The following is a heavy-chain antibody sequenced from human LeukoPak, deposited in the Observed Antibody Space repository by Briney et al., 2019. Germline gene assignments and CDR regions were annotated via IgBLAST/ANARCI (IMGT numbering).Heavy chain of an antibody. CDR2: INPSGGST. D-gene: IGHD3-22*01. CDR1: GYTFSSYY. V-gene: IGHV1-46*01. CDR3: ARDDSSGPQVY. J-gene: IGHJ4*02. Sequence: ASVKVSCKASGYTFSSYYMHWVRQAPGQGREWMGIINPSGGSTKYAQKLQGRVTMTRDTSTSTVYMELSSLRSEDTAVYCCARDDSSGPQVYWGQGTLVTVSS.